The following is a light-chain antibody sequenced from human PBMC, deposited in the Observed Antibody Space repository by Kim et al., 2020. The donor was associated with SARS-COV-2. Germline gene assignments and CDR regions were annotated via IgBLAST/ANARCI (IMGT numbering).Light chain of an antibody. CDR3: QQRSNWPPWT. CDR2: DAS. Sequence: AQGEGATLACRARQRISTYLAWHQRKPGQAPRLLFYDASKRATGIPARFSGSVSGTDFTLTIRSLEPEDFAVYYCQQRSNWPPWTFGQRTKVEIK. J-gene: IGKJ1*01. V-gene: IGKV3-11*01. CDR1: QRISTY.